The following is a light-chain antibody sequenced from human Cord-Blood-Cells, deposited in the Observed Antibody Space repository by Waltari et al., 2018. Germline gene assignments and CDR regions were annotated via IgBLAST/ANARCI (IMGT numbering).Light chain of an antibody. V-gene: IGLV2-8*01. CDR2: EAS. CDR3: SSYAGSNNLV. CDR1: SSDVGGYNY. Sequence: QSALTQPPSASGSPGQSVTISCTGTSSDVGGYNYVSWYQQHPDKAPKLMIYEASKRPSGVPYRFAGSTSSTTASLTVSGLQAEDEADYYCSSYAGSNNLVFGGGTKLTVL. J-gene: IGLJ2*01.